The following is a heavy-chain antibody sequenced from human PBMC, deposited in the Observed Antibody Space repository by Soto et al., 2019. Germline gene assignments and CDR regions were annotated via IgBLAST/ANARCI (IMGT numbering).Heavy chain of an antibody. CDR2: ISAYNGNT. V-gene: IGHV1-18*04. Sequence: QVQLVQSGAEVKKPGASVKVSCKASGYTFTSYGISWVRQAPGQGLEWMGWISAYNGNTNYAQNLQGRVTMTTDTSTSTAYMELRSLRSDDTAIYYCARWGYYFESSGFYHDAFDIWGQGTMVTVSS. CDR1: GYTFTSYG. D-gene: IGHD3-22*01. J-gene: IGHJ3*02. CDR3: ARWGYYFESSGFYHDAFDI.